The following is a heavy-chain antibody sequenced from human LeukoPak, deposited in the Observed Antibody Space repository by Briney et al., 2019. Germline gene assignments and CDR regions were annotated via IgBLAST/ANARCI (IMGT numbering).Heavy chain of an antibody. CDR3: ATHAPYGSSTTCYYSNWFDP. Sequence: SETLSLTGTVSGGAISSYYWGWIRQAAGKGREWMGRIYTSGSNNDNPSLKRRLTISGDTYKDEFCVQLSSVTAAGTVVYYCATHAPYGSSTTCYYSNWFDPWGQGTLVTVSS. D-gene: IGHD2-2*01. J-gene: IGHJ5*02. CDR1: GGAISSYY. V-gene: IGHV4-4*07. CDR2: IYTSGSN.